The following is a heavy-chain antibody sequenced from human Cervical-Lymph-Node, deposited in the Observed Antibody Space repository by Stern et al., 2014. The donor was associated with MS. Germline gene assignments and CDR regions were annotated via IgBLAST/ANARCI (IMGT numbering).Heavy chain of an antibody. Sequence: QMQLVQSGAEVKKPGSSVKVSCKASGGTFSSYAISWVRQAPGQGLEWMGGIIPIFGTANYAQKFQGRVTITADESTSTAYMELSSLRSEDTAVYYCARDAHNYYDSSGYLNYWGQGTLVTVSS. CDR3: ARDAHNYYDSSGYLNY. J-gene: IGHJ4*02. CDR2: IIPIFGTA. D-gene: IGHD3-22*01. CDR1: GGTFSSYA. V-gene: IGHV1-69*01.